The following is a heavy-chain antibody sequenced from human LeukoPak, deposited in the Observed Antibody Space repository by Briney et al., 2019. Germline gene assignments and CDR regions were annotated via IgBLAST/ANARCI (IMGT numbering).Heavy chain of an antibody. V-gene: IGHV1-69*05. D-gene: IGHD3-10*01. CDR1: GGTFSSYA. Sequence: VKVSCKASGGTFSSYAISWVRQAPGQGLEWMGGIIPIFGTANYAQKFQGRVTITTDESTSTAFMELSSLRSEDTAVYYCARDSYPREGWFDPWGQGTLVTVSS. CDR3: ARDSYPREGWFDP. CDR2: IIPIFGTA. J-gene: IGHJ5*02.